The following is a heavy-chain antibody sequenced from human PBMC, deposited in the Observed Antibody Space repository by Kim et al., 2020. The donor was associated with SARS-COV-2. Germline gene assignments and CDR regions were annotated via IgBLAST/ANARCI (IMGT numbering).Heavy chain of an antibody. CDR3: ARRGMLSYDY. V-gene: IGHV1-18*01. Sequence: ASVKVSCKGSGYTFTTHSISWVRQAPGQGFEWMGWINVYDGATNYAQRLQGRVTMTADTASRTAYMELRNLKADDTAVYYCARRGMLSYDYWGQGTLVTVSS. D-gene: IGHD5-12*01. CDR1: GYTFTTHS. J-gene: IGHJ4*02. CDR2: INVYDGAT.